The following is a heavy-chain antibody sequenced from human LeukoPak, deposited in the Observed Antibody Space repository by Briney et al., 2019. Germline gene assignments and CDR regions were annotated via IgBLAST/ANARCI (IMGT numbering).Heavy chain of an antibody. CDR3: ARSRITTIVVVILYDAFDI. CDR1: GGTFSSYA. J-gene: IGHJ3*02. CDR2: IIPIFGTA. Sequence: GASVKVSCKASGGTFSSYAISWVRQAPGQGLEWMGGIIPIFGTANYAQKFQGRVTITADESTSTAYMELSSLRSEDTAVYYCARSRITTIVVVILYDAFDIWGQGTMVTVSS. V-gene: IGHV1-69*13. D-gene: IGHD3-22*01.